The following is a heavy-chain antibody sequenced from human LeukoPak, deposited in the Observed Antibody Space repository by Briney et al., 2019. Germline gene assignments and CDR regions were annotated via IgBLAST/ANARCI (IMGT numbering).Heavy chain of an antibody. CDR3: ITAIAAAGIGGRDAFDI. D-gene: IGHD6-13*01. Sequence: KPGGSLRLSCAASGFTFSSYSMNWVRQAPGKGLEWVSSISSSSSYIYYADSVKGRCTISRDNAKNSLYLQMNSLRAEDTAVYYCITAIAAAGIGGRDAFDIWGQGTMVTVSS. J-gene: IGHJ3*02. V-gene: IGHV3-21*01. CDR2: ISSSSSYI. CDR1: GFTFSSYS.